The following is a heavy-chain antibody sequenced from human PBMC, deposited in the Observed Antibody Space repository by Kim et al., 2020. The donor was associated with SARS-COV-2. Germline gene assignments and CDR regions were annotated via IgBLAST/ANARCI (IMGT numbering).Heavy chain of an antibody. J-gene: IGHJ4*02. V-gene: IGHV5-10-1*01. CDR3: ARRNYFDY. CDR2: DSYT. Sequence: DSYTNYSPSFQGHVTISADKSISTAYLQWSSLKASDTAMYYCARRNYFDYWGQGTLVTVSS.